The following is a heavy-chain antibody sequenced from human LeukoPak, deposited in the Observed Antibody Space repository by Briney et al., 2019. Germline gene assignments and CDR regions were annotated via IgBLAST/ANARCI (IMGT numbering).Heavy chain of an antibody. CDR1: GGSFSGYY. V-gene: IGHV4-34*01. CDR2: INHSGST. J-gene: IGHJ4*02. CDR3: ARVVRDYYDSSGYYPYFDY. D-gene: IGHD3-22*01. Sequence: SSETLSLTCAVYGGSFSGYYWSWIRQPPGKGLEWIGEINHSGSTNYNPSLKSRVTISVDTSKNQFPLKLSSVTAADTAVYYCARVVRDYYDSSGYYPYFDYWGQGTLVTVSS.